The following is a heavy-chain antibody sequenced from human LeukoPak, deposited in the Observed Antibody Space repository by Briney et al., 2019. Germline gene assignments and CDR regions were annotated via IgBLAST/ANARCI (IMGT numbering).Heavy chain of an antibody. CDR3: ARPHSSGWYRDAFDI. CDR2: INPNGGTT. V-gene: IGHV1-46*01. J-gene: IGHJ3*02. CDR1: GYTFTNYY. Sequence: ASVKVSCKASGYTFTNYYIHWVRQAPGQGLEWMGIINPNGGTTSYAQKFQGRVTMTRDTSTSTVYMELSSLRSEDTASYFCARPHSSGWYRDAFDIWGQGTMVTVSS. D-gene: IGHD6-19*01.